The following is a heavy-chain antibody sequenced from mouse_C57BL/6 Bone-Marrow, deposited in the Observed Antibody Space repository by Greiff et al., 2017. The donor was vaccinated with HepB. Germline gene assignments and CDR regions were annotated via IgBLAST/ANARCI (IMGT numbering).Heavy chain of an antibody. CDR3: TRRGKTGWNPPLPNFDY. V-gene: IGHV1-5*01. CDR1: GYTFTSYW. J-gene: IGHJ2*01. CDR2: IYPGNSDT. D-gene: IGHD5-5*01. Sequence: VQLQQSGTVLARPGASVKMSCKTSGYTFTSYWMHWVKQRPGQGLEWIGAIYPGNSDTSYNQKFKGKAKLTAVTSASTAYMELSSLTNEDSAVYYCTRRGKTGWNPPLPNFDYWGQGTTLTVSS.